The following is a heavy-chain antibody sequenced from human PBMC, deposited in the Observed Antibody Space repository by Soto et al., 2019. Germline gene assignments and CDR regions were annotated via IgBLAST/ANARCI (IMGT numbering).Heavy chain of an antibody. D-gene: IGHD3-3*01. J-gene: IGHJ4*02. CDR3: AKETGYDFWSGSHTLFDY. Sequence: PGGSLRLSCAASGFTFSSYGMHWVRQAPGKGLEWVAVISYDGSNKYYADSVKGRFTISRDNSKNTLYLQMNSLRAEDTAVYYCAKETGYDFWSGSHTLFDYWGQGTLVTVSS. CDR2: ISYDGSNK. CDR1: GFTFSSYG. V-gene: IGHV3-30*18.